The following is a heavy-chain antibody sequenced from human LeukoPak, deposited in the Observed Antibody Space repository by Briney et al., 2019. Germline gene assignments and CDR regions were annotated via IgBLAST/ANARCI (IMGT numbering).Heavy chain of an antibody. J-gene: IGHJ4*02. D-gene: IGHD3-10*01. Sequence: GGSLRLSCSASGFTFSSYGMHWVRQAPGMGLEGVAIIRYDGSNKYYADSLKGLFSISSDNSKNTLYLQMNSLRAEDTAVYYCAKDLTMVRGVIITRYFDYWGQGTLVTVSS. CDR2: IRYDGSNK. CDR1: GFTFSSYG. V-gene: IGHV3-30*02. CDR3: AKDLTMVRGVIITRYFDY.